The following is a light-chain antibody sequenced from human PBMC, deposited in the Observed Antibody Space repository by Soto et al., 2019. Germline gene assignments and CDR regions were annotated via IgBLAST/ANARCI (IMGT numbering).Light chain of an antibody. J-gene: IGKJ4*01. CDR1: QSVSSN. CDR3: QQYTSYPLT. CDR2: GAS. Sequence: EIVMTQSPATLSVSPGERATLSCRASQSVSSNLAWYQQKPGQAPRLLIYGASSRATGIPDRFSGSGSGTDFTLTISSLQPEDFATYYCQQYTSYPLTFGGGTKVDIK. V-gene: IGKV3D-15*01.